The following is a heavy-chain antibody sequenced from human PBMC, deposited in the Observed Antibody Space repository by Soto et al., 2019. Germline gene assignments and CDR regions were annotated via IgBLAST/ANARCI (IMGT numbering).Heavy chain of an antibody. CDR1: SGSFSGYY. V-gene: IGHV4-34*01. CDR2: ISQSGNT. Sequence: PXETLSLTCSIYSGSFSGYYWSWIRQPPGKGLEWIGEISQSGNTNYSPSLKSRVSISIDTSKKQFSLNLASVSAADTAVYYCARAPKVSGSSQTRPDFSGQGPLVTVSS. J-gene: IGHJ4*02. CDR3: ARAPKVSGSSQTRPDF. D-gene: IGHD6-6*01.